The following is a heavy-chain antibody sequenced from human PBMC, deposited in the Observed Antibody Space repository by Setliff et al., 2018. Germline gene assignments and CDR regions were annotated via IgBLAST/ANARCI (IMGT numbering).Heavy chain of an antibody. V-gene: IGHV3-30*02. CDR1: GFTFRGFA. CDR3: ARDSSADYYYMDV. D-gene: IGHD6-19*01. CDR2: IRHDESDI. J-gene: IGHJ6*03. Sequence: LRLSCAASGFTFRGFAMHWVRQAPGKGLEWVAFIRHDESDIYYTNSVKGRFTVSRDNSKNTLYLQMNILRPEDTALYYCARDSSADYYYMDVWGKGTAVTVSS.